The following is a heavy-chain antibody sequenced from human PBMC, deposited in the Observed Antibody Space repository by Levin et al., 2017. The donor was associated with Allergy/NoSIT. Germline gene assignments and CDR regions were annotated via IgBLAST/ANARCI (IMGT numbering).Heavy chain of an antibody. V-gene: IGHV4-38-2*01. D-gene: IGHD6-13*01. CDR3: ARWYSSSGYFDY. J-gene: IGHJ4*02. CDR1: GYSIHSGYY. Sequence: SQTLSLPCAVSGYSIHSGYYWGWIRQPPGMGLEWIGSVHHSVSSNYNPSLKSRVTISVDTSKKQFSLKLSSVTAADTAVYYCARWYSSSGYFDYWGQGTPVTVSS. CDR2: VHHSVSS.